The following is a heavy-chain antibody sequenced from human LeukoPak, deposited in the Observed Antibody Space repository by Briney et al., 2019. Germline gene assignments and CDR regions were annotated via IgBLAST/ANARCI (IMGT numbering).Heavy chain of an antibody. Sequence: VASVKVSCKASGYTFTDYYMHWVRRAPGQGLEWMGWINPNSGGTNYAQKFQGRVTMTTDTSISTAYMEVSRLRSDDTAVYYCARVRIGQQLDKYYYYAMDVWGQGTTVTVSS. V-gene: IGHV1-2*02. CDR2: INPNSGGT. CDR3: ARVRIGQQLDKYYYYAMDV. J-gene: IGHJ6*02. D-gene: IGHD6-13*01. CDR1: GYTFTDYY.